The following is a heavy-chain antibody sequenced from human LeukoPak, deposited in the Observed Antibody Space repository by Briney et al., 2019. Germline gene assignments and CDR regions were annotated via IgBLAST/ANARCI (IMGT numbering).Heavy chain of an antibody. D-gene: IGHD1-26*01. Sequence: PGGSLRLSCAASGFTFSSYAMHWVRQAPGKGLEYVSAISSNGGSTYYANSVKGRFTISRDNSKYTLYLQMGSLRAEDMAVYYCARDSIVGATSTFDYWGQGTLVTVSS. J-gene: IGHJ4*02. CDR2: ISSNGGST. V-gene: IGHV3-64*01. CDR1: GFTFSSYA. CDR3: ARDSIVGATSTFDY.